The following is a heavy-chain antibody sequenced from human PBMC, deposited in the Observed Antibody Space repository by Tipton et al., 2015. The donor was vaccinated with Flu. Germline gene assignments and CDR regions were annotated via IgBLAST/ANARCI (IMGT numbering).Heavy chain of an antibody. CDR3: ARAPMTTVTAFDI. V-gene: IGHV4-61*02. J-gene: IGHJ3*02. CDR2: IYTSGNT. D-gene: IGHD4-17*01. CDR1: GGSISSGNYY. Sequence: LRLSCTVSGGSISSGNYYWSWIRQPAGKGLEWIGRIYTSGNTNYNPSLKSRVTISIDTSKNQFSLNLSSVTAADTAVYYCARAPMTTVTAFDIWGQGTMVTVSS.